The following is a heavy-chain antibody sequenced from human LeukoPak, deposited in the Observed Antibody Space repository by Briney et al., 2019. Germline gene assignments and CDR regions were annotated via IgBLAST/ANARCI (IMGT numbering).Heavy chain of an antibody. CDR2: ISGSGGST. D-gene: IGHD6-19*01. Sequence: GGSLRLSFAASGFTFSSYAMSWVRQAPGKGLEWVSAISGSGGSTYYADAVKGRFTISRENSKNTLYLQMNSLRAEDTAVYYCASSSGYYYYYYMDVWGKGTTVTVSS. CDR3: ASSSGYYYYYYMDV. V-gene: IGHV3-23*01. J-gene: IGHJ6*03. CDR1: GFTFSSYA.